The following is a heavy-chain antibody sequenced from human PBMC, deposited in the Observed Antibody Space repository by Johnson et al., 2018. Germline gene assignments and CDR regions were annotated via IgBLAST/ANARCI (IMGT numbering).Heavy chain of an antibody. J-gene: IGHJ6*03. CDR2: MNPNSGNT. CDR1: GYTFTSYD. D-gene: IGHD2-2*01. V-gene: IGHV1-8*01. Sequence: VQLVQSGAEVKKPGASVKVSCKASGYTFTSYDINWVRQATGQGLEWMGWMNPNSGNTGYAQKFQGRVTMTRNTSISTAYMELSSLRSEDTAVYYCARALRGDIVVVPAAKYYYYYMDVWGKGTTVTGSS. CDR3: ARALRGDIVVVPAAKYYYYYMDV.